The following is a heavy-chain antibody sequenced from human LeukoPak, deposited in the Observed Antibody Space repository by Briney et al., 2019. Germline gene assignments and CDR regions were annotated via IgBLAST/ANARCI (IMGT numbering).Heavy chain of an antibody. Sequence: VASVKVSCKASGYTFTGYYMHWVRQAPGQGLEWMGWINPNSGGTNYAQKFQGRVTMTRDTSISTAHMELSRLRSDDTAVYYCARDGGYGSGSYRVYYYYMDVWGKGTTVTVSS. V-gene: IGHV1-2*02. CDR2: INPNSGGT. D-gene: IGHD3-10*01. CDR1: GYTFTGYY. CDR3: ARDGGYGSGSYRVYYYYMDV. J-gene: IGHJ6*03.